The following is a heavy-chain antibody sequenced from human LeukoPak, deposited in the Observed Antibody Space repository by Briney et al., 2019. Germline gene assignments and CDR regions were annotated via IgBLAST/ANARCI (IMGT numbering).Heavy chain of an antibody. CDR2: IYYSGST. Sequence: SETLSLTCTVSGGSISSYYWSWIRQPPGEGLEWIGYIYYSGSTNYNPSLKSRVTISVDTSKNQFSLKLSSVTAADTAVYYCTRSGYCSSTSCYFWFVPWGQGTLVTVSS. CDR3: TRSGYCSSTSCYFWFVP. J-gene: IGHJ5*02. D-gene: IGHD2-2*01. V-gene: IGHV4-59*01. CDR1: GGSISSYY.